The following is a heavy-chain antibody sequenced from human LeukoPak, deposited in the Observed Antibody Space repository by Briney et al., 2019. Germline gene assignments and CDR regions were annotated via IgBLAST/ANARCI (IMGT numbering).Heavy chain of an antibody. J-gene: IGHJ5*02. D-gene: IGHD5-18*01. CDR2: INPRGGST. V-gene: IGHV1-46*01. CDR1: GYTFTSYY. CDR3: ARALPHRRLMDTTMEQHWFDP. Sequence: ASVKVSCKASGYTFTSYYMHWMRQAPGQGPEWMGIINPRGGSTDYAQKFQGRITMTSDTSTSTVYMELNSLRSEDTAVYYCARALPHRRLMDTTMEQHWFDPWGQGTLVTVSS.